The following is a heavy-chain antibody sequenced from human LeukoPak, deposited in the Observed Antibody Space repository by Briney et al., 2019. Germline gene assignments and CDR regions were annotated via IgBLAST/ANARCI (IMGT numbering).Heavy chain of an antibody. D-gene: IGHD5-18*01. Sequence: GGSLRLSCAASGFTFSSYSMNWVRQAPGKGLEWVSSISSSSSYIYYADSVKGRFTISRNNAKNSLYLQMNSLRAEDTAVYYCARVDTAMVGAFDIWGQGTMVTVSS. V-gene: IGHV3-21*01. CDR2: ISSSSSYI. CDR1: GFTFSSYS. CDR3: ARVDTAMVGAFDI. J-gene: IGHJ3*02.